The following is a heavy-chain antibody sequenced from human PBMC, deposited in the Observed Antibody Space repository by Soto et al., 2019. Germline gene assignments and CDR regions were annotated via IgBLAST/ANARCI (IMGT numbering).Heavy chain of an antibody. CDR1: EYTFTTYA. Sequence: ASVKVSCKASEYTFTTYAIHWVRQAPGQRLEWMGWTNTGNGNTKYSQKFQGRVTITRDTSASTAYMELSSLRSEDTAVYYCARGVDYDFWSGYYNYIDYWGQGTLVTVSS. V-gene: IGHV1-3*04. J-gene: IGHJ4*02. D-gene: IGHD3-3*01. CDR2: TNTGNGNT. CDR3: ARGVDYDFWSGYYNYIDY.